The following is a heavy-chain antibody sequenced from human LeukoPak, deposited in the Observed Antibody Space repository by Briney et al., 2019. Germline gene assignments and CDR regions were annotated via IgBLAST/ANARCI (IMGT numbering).Heavy chain of an antibody. V-gene: IGHV5-51*01. CDR3: ARWGSSGWYYVVDY. J-gene: IGHJ4*02. CDR2: IYPGDSET. D-gene: IGHD6-19*01. CDR1: GYSFTHYW. Sequence: GESLKISCKGSGYSFTHYWIGWVRQMPGKGLECMGIIYPGDSETRYSPSFQGQVTISADKSISTAYLQWSSLKASDTATYYCARWGSSGWYYVVDYWGQGTLVTVSS.